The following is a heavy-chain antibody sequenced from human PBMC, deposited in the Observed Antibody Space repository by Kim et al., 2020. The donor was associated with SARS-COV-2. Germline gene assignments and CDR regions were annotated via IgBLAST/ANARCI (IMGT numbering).Heavy chain of an antibody. V-gene: IGHV3-23*01. Sequence: KGRFTISRDNSKNTLYLQMNSLRAEDTAVYYCAKDRTYGSGTLPPYYFDYWGQGTLVTVSS. CDR3: AKDRTYGSGTLPPYYFDY. D-gene: IGHD3-10*01. J-gene: IGHJ4*02.